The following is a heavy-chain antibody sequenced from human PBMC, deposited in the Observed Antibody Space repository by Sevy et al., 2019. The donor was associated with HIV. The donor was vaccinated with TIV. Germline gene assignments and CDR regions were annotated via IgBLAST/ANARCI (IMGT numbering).Heavy chain of an antibody. CDR2: IYFTGNT. D-gene: IGHD1-1*01. Sequence: SETLSLTCSVSGGSMSSYFWTWVRQSPGKGLEWIGNIYFTGNTDYSPSLKSRVTLSLDTSKNQFSLTLKSVTAADTAIYFCARDSTTRPRVLDYWGQGALVTVSS. CDR1: GGSMSSYF. CDR3: ARDSTTRPRVLDY. J-gene: IGHJ4*02. V-gene: IGHV4-59*01.